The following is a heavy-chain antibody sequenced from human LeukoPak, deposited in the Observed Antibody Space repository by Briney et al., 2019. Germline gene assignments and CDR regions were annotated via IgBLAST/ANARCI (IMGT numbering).Heavy chain of an antibody. CDR1: GGSFSSSSYY. CDR3: TTGGGYDAFDI. V-gene: IGHV4-61*02. D-gene: IGHD3-16*01. J-gene: IGHJ3*02. Sequence: SQTLSLTCSVSGGSFSSSSYYWSWIRQPAGKGLEWIGRIHTSGSTNYNPSLKSRVTISADTSKNHFFLKLSSVTASDTAVYYCTTGGGYDAFDIWGQGTMVTVSS. CDR2: IHTSGST.